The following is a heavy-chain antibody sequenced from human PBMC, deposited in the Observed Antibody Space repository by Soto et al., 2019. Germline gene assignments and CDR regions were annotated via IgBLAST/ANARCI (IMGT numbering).Heavy chain of an antibody. D-gene: IGHD6-25*01. CDR2: ITSGGGSQ. J-gene: IGHJ4*02. Sequence: QVHLVESGGGVVQPGKSLTLSCVVSGFNFTRNGMHWVRQAPGKGLEWVAAITSGGGSQYYADSVKGRFTISRDNSRNTLFLQVNSLRPEDTAVEYCAQRQAGATVACWGQGTLVTVS. CDR1: GFNFTRNG. V-gene: IGHV3-30*03. CDR3: AQRQAGATVAC.